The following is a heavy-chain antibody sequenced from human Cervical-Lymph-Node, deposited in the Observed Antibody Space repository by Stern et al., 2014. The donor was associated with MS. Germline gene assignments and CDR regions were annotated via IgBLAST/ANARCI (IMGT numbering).Heavy chain of an antibody. CDR3: ARDSGYSSSWYPWYFDY. CDR2: IRAYNGNT. Sequence: DQLVESGAEVKKPGASVKVSCKASGYTFTSYGISWVRQAPGQGLEWMGWIRAYNGNTNYAQKLQGRVTMTTDTSTSTAYMELRSLRSDDTAVYYCARDSGYSSSWYPWYFDYWGQGTLVTVSS. V-gene: IGHV1-18*01. CDR1: GYTFTSYG. J-gene: IGHJ4*02. D-gene: IGHD6-13*01.